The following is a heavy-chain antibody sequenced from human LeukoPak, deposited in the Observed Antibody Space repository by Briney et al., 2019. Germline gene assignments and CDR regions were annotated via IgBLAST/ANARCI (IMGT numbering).Heavy chain of an antibody. D-gene: IGHD2-15*01. CDR3: ARDSSVAGDAFDI. CDR2: INPSGGST. J-gene: IGHJ3*02. CDR1: GYTFTSYY. V-gene: IGHV1-46*03. Sequence: ASVKVSCKASGYTFTSYYMHWVRQAPGQGLEWMGIINPSGGSTSYAQKFQGRVAMTRDTSTSTVYMELSSLRSEDTAVYYCARDSSVAGDAFDIWGQGTMVTVSS.